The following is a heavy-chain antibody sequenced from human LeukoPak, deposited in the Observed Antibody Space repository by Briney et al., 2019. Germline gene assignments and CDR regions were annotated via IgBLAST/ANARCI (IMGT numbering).Heavy chain of an antibody. D-gene: IGHD2-2*01. Sequence: ASVKVSCKASGYTFTSYGISWVRQAPGQGLEWMGWISAYNGNTNYAQKLQGRVTMTTDTSTSTAYMELRSLRSDDTAVYYCARDPTRWQYQLLYYYYGMDVWGQGTTVTASS. CDR2: ISAYNGNT. CDR3: ARDPTRWQYQLLYYYYGMDV. J-gene: IGHJ6*02. V-gene: IGHV1-18*01. CDR1: GYTFTSYG.